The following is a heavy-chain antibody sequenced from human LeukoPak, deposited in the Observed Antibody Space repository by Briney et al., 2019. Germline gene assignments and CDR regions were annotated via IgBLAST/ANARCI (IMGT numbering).Heavy chain of an antibody. CDR1: GGSFTDYY. J-gene: IGHJ4*02. V-gene: IGHV4-34*01. Sequence: SETLSLTCAVYGGSFTDYYWTWIRQPPGKGLEWIGEINHSGSTNYNLSLKSRLTISADTSKNQFSLKLRSVTAADTAVYYCVIGVGWQPDYWGQGALVTVSS. D-gene: IGHD2-15*01. CDR3: VIGVGWQPDY. CDR2: INHSGST.